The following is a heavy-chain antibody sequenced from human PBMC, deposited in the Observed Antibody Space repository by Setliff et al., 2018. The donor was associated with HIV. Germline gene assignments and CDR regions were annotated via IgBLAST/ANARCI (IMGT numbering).Heavy chain of an antibody. D-gene: IGHD6-6*01. Sequence: NPSETLSLTCTVSGGSITSGNYYWSWIRQPAGKGLEWIGHIYSSGSTKYNPSLKSRVTMSVATSMNQFSLQLNSVTAADTAVYYCARVPKTPIAAPYYYMDVWGKGTTVTVSS. J-gene: IGHJ6*03. CDR2: IYSSGST. CDR3: ARVPKTPIAAPYYYMDV. CDR1: GGSITSGNYY. V-gene: IGHV4-61*09.